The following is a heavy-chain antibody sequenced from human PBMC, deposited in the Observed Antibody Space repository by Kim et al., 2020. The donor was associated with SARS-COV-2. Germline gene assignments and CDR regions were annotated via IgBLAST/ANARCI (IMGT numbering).Heavy chain of an antibody. Sequence: SVKVSCKASGGTFSSYAISWVRQAPGQGLEWMGRIIPILGIANYAQKFQGRVTITADKSTSTAYMELSSLRSEDTAVYYCAREDGQLWVKDYWGQGTLVTVSS. D-gene: IGHD5-18*01. V-gene: IGHV1-69*04. CDR1: GGTFSSYA. CDR3: AREDGQLWVKDY. J-gene: IGHJ4*02. CDR2: IIPILGIA.